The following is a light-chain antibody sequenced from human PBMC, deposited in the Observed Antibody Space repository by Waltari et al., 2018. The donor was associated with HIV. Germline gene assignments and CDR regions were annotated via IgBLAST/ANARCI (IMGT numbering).Light chain of an antibody. CDR2: DVS. CDR3: CSYAGTYTWV. Sequence: QSALTQPRSVSGSPGQSVTISCTGTSSDVGGYNYVSWYQHPPGEAPKLMIYDVSKLPAGVPDRCSVSKSDNTASLTSSGLQAEDEADYYCCSYAGTYTWVFGGGTKLTVL. V-gene: IGLV2-11*01. CDR1: SSDVGGYNY. J-gene: IGLJ3*02.